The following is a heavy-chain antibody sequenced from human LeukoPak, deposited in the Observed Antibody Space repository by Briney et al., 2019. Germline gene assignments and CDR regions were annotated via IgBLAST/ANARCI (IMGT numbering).Heavy chain of an antibody. CDR2: MIPILGIA. D-gene: IGHD6-6*01. CDR3: ARDIGIAARTTRFDY. Sequence: SVKVSCKASGGTFSSYTISWVRQAPGQGLEWMGRMIPILGIANYAQKFQGRVTITADKSTSTAYMELSSLRSEDTAVYYCARDIGIAARTTRFDYWGQGTLVTVSS. J-gene: IGHJ4*02. CDR1: GGTFSSYT. V-gene: IGHV1-69*04.